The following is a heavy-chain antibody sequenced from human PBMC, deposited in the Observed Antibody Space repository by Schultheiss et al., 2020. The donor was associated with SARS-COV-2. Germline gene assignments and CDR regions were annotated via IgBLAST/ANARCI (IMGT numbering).Heavy chain of an antibody. J-gene: IGHJ6*02. Sequence: GGSLRLSCAASGFTFSSSWMHWVCQAPEKGLEWVADIKCDGSEKYYVDSVKGRFTISRDNAKNSLYLQMNSLRAEDTAVYYCAKVGSSGWGGYYYYGMDVWGQGTTVTVSS. CDR2: IKCDGSEK. CDR1: GFTFSSSW. D-gene: IGHD6-19*01. V-gene: IGHV3-52*01. CDR3: AKVGSSGWGGYYYYGMDV.